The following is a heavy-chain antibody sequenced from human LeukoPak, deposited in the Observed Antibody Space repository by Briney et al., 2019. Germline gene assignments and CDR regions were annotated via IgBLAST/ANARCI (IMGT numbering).Heavy chain of an antibody. D-gene: IGHD1-26*01. CDR1: GFTFINYG. V-gene: IGHV4-59*01. CDR3: ARDGSGSPRNWFDP. J-gene: IGHJ5*02. Sequence: GSLRLSCAASGFTFINYGMTWVRQAPGKGLEWIGYIYYSGSTNYNPSLKSRVTISVDTSKNQFSLKLSSVTAADTAVYYCARDGSGSPRNWFDPWGQGTLVTVSS. CDR2: IYYSGST.